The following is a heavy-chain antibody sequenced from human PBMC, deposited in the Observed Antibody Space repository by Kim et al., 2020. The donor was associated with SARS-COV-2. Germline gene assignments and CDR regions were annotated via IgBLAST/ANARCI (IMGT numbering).Heavy chain of an antibody. V-gene: IGHV3-23*01. CDR3: AKDWNFFAVTFLDY. D-gene: IGHD3-3*01. Sequence: ADSVKGRFTISRDNSKNTVYLEMNSLRAEDTAVYYCAKDWNFFAVTFLDYWGQGTLVTVSS. J-gene: IGHJ4*02.